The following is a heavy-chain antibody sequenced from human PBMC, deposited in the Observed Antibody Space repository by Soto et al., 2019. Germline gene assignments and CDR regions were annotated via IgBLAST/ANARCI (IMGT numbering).Heavy chain of an antibody. CDR2: IIPILGIA. CDR1: GGTFSSYT. J-gene: IGHJ4*02. D-gene: IGHD2-2*02. Sequence: QVQLVQSGAEVKKPGSSVKVSCKASGGTFSSYTISWVRQAPGQGLEWMGRIIPILGIANYARKFQGRVTMTADKATSTAYMELSSLRSEATAGYYCAMEYCSSTSCYRDYWGQGTLVTVSS. V-gene: IGHV1-69*02. CDR3: AMEYCSSTSCYRDY.